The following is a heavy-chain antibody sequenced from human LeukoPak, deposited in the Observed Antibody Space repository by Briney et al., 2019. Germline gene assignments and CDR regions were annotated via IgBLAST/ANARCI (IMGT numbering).Heavy chain of an antibody. CDR1: GGSISSYY. J-gene: IGHJ6*03. Sequence: LSLTCTVSGGSISSYYWSWIRQPPGKGLEWVSYISSSGSTIYYAASVKGRFTISRDDSKNSLYLQMNSLKTEDTAVYYCARDRGYDILTGYYYYYMDVWGKGTTVTVSS. CDR3: ARDRGYDILTGYYYYYMDV. D-gene: IGHD3-9*01. V-gene: IGHV3-11*01. CDR2: ISSSGSTI.